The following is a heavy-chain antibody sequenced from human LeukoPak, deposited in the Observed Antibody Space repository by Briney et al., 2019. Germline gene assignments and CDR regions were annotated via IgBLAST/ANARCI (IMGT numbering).Heavy chain of an antibody. Sequence: ASVKVSCKASGYTFTSYYMHWMRQAPGQGLEWMGIINPGGGSTSGAQKFQGRVTMTREMSTSTVYIDLRRRVAEEPAGYYRSREELTTVKGRRYFDYWGQGTLVTVSS. V-gene: IGHV1-46*01. D-gene: IGHD4-17*01. J-gene: IGHJ4*02. CDR1: GYTFTSYY. CDR3: SREELTTVKGRRYFDY. CDR2: INPGGGST.